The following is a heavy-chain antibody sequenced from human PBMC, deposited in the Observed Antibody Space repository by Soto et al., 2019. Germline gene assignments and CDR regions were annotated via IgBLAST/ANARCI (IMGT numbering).Heavy chain of an antibody. J-gene: IGHJ4*02. D-gene: IGHD3-22*01. CDR1: GGSFNRHT. CDR3: ARGCRYDSTDYYYAY. V-gene: IGHV1-69*01. Sequence: QVQLVQSGAEVRKPGSSVRVSCKASGGSFNRHTISWVRQAPGQGLEWMGGIIPIFGTANHAQKFQGRVTIIADESTSTVYMELSSLRSDDTAIYYCARGCRYDSTDYYYAYWGQGTLVIVSS. CDR2: IIPIFGTA.